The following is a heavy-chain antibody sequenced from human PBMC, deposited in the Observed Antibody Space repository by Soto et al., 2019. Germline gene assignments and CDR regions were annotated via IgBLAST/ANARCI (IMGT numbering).Heavy chain of an antibody. D-gene: IGHD1-26*01. Sequence: LRLSGAASVFTFSDYYMSWIRQAPGKGLEWVSYISSSGSTIYYADSVKGRFTISRDNAKNSLYLQMNSLRAEDTAVYYCARDNSGSYYRPRDAFDIWGQGTMVTVSS. CDR1: VFTFSDYY. CDR3: ARDNSGSYYRPRDAFDI. J-gene: IGHJ3*02. V-gene: IGHV3-11*01. CDR2: ISSSGSTI.